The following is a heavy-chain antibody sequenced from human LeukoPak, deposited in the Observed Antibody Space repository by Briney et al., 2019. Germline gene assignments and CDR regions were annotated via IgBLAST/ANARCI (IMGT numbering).Heavy chain of an antibody. CDR1: GGSISTYY. CDR3: ARGGSGYLLDY. CDR2: IYYSGST. V-gene: IGHV4-59*01. D-gene: IGHD5-12*01. Sequence: PSETLSLTCTVSGGSISTYYWSWIRQPPGKGPEWMGYIYYSGSTNYNPSLKSRVTISVDTSKNQFSLKLRSVTAADTAVYYCARGGSGYLLDYWGQGTLVTVSS. J-gene: IGHJ4*02.